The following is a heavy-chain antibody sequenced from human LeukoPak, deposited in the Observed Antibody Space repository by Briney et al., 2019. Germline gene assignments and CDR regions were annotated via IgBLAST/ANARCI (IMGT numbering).Heavy chain of an antibody. V-gene: IGHV3-11*01. Sequence: GGSLRLSCAASGFTFSDYYMSWIRQAPGKGLEWVSYISSSGGSTYYADSVKGRFTISRDNAKNTLYLQMNSLRAEDTAVYYCASGYDRVGWAAFDIWGQGTMVTVSS. D-gene: IGHD3-22*01. J-gene: IGHJ3*02. CDR1: GFTFSDYY. CDR3: ASGYDRVGWAAFDI. CDR2: ISSSGGST.